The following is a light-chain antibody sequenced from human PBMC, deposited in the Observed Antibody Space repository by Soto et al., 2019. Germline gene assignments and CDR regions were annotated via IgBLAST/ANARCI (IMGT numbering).Light chain of an antibody. V-gene: IGLV2-14*01. CDR2: DVS. CDR3: SSYTSSSTRV. Sequence: QSALTQPASVSGSLGQSITISCTGTSSDVGGYNYVSWYQQHPGKAPQLMIYDVSNRPSGVSNRFSGSKSANTASLTISGLQAEDEADYYCSSYTSSSTRVFGTGTKVTVL. CDR1: SSDVGGYNY. J-gene: IGLJ1*01.